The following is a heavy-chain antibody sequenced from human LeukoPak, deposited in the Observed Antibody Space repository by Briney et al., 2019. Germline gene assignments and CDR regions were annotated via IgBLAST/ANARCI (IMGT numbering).Heavy chain of an antibody. CDR1: GGSISTHY. Sequence: PSETLSLTCTVSGGSISTHYWSWIRQPPGKGLEWIGYIYYSGSTNYNPSLESRVTISVDTSKNQFSLKLNSVTAADTAVYYCARDLHVVVVVATARFDYWGQGTLVTVSS. D-gene: IGHD2-15*01. CDR2: IYYSGST. CDR3: ARDLHVVVVVATARFDY. J-gene: IGHJ4*02. V-gene: IGHV4-59*11.